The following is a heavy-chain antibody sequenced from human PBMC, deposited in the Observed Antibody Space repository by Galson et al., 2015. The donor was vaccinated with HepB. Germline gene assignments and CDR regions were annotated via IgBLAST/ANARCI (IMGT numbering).Heavy chain of an antibody. D-gene: IGHD6-19*01. CDR3: ARSSSGWQRPFDY. CDR1: GFTFSSYS. CDR2: ISSSSSTI. V-gene: IGHV3-48*01. J-gene: IGHJ4*02. Sequence: SLRLSCAASGFTFSSYSMNWVRQAPGKGLEWVSYISSSSSTIYYADSVKGRFTISRDNAKNSLYLQMNSLRAEDTAVYYCARSSSGWQRPFDYWGQGTLVTVSS.